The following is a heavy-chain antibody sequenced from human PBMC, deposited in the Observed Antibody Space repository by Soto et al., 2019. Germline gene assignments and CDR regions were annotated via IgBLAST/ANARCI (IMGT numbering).Heavy chain of an antibody. Sequence: EGELVESGGGLVKPGGSLRLSCAASGFTFSRYSMNWVRQAPGKGLEWVSSISSSSSYIYYADSVKGRFTISRDNAKNSLYLQMNSLRAEDTAVYYCARDQPGYSYGYGLGYWGQGTLVTVSS. CDR3: ARDQPGYSYGYGLGY. CDR2: ISSSSSYI. J-gene: IGHJ4*02. D-gene: IGHD5-18*01. V-gene: IGHV3-21*01. CDR1: GFTFSRYS.